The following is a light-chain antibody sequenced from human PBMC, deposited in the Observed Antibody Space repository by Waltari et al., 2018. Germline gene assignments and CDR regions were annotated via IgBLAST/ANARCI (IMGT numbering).Light chain of an antibody. Sequence: QSALTQPASVSGSPGQSITISCTGTRSDVGGYNYVSWYQQHPGKAPKLMIYDVSNRPSGVSNRFSGSKSGNTASLTISGLQAEDEADYYCSSHTSSSTRVVFGGGTKLTVL. CDR2: DVS. V-gene: IGLV2-14*03. CDR3: SSHTSSSTRVV. CDR1: RSDVGGYNY. J-gene: IGLJ3*02.